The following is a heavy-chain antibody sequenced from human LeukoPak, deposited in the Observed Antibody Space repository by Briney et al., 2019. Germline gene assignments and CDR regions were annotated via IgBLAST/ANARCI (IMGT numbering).Heavy chain of an antibody. V-gene: IGHV1-69*04. CDR1: GGTFSSYA. D-gene: IGHD2-15*01. CDR2: IIPILGIA. Sequence: SVKVSCKASGGTFSSYAISWVRQAPGQGLEWMGRIIPILGIANYAQKFQGRVTITADKSTSTAYMELSSLRSEDTAVYYCARDLMDCSGGSCRRFPYYFDYWGQGTLVTVSS. CDR3: ARDLMDCSGGSCRRFPYYFDY. J-gene: IGHJ4*02.